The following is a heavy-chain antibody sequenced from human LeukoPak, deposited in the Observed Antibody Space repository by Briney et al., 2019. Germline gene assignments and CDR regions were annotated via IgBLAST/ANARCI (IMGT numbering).Heavy chain of an antibody. Sequence: GGSLRLSCAASGFTFHDYAMYWVRQAPGKGLEWVSLINWNAGSTYYADSAKGRFTISRDNSKNSLYLQMNSLRAEDTAMYYCAKGGGGGYSYGYSQLDYWGQGTLVTVSS. CDR3: AKGGGGGYSYGYSQLDY. V-gene: IGHV3-43D*04. J-gene: IGHJ4*02. CDR2: INWNAGST. CDR1: GFTFHDYA. D-gene: IGHD5-18*01.